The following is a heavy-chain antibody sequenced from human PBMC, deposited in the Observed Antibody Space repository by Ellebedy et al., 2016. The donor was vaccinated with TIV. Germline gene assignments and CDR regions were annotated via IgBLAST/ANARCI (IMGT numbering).Heavy chain of an antibody. CDR2: INHSGST. D-gene: IGHD3-3*01. CDR3: ARDSNIDYDFWSGGAEDYYYGMDV. J-gene: IGHJ6*02. CDR1: GGSISGSSYY. Sequence: GSLRLSXTVSGGSISGSSYYWGWIRQPPGKGLEWIGEINHSGSTNYNPSLKSRVTISVDTSKNQFSLKLSSVTAADTAVYYCARDSNIDYDFWSGGAEDYYYGMDVWGQGTTVTVSS. V-gene: IGHV4-39*07.